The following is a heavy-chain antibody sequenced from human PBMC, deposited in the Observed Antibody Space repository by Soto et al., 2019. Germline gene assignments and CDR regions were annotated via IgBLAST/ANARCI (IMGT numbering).Heavy chain of an antibody. CDR1: GGXXXXXXXX. Sequence: QLQLQESGPGLVKPSETLSLTCTVSGGXXXXXXXXXXXXXXPXGKGLEWIGSIYYSGSTYYNPSLKSRVTISVDTSKNQFSLKLSSVTAADTXXXXXXXXXXXXXXXXXXXXXXXXXXXXGQGTTVTVSS. CDR3: XXXXXXXXXXXXXXXXXXXXXX. CDR2: IYYSGST. J-gene: IGHJ6*02. V-gene: IGHV4-39*01.